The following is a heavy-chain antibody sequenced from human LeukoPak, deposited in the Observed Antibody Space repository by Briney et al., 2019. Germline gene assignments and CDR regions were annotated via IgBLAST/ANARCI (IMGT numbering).Heavy chain of an antibody. J-gene: IGHJ6*02. CDR1: EFMFSDYW. CDR3: ATYDNWVAGDV. Sequence: GGSLRLSCAASEFMFSDYWMSWVRQAPGKGPEWVASINKDGSEEYYADSVKGRFTVSRDNAKNSLFLQMNNLRVEDTAIYYCATYDNWVAGDVWGQGTTASVSS. D-gene: IGHD1-1*01. V-gene: IGHV3-7*01. CDR2: INKDGSEE.